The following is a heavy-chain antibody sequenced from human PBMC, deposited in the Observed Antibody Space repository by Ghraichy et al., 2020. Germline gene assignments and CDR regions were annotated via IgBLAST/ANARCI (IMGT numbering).Heavy chain of an antibody. Sequence: SQTLSLTCTVSGGSISSYYWSWIRQPPGKGLEWIGYIYYSGSTNYNPSLKSRVTISVDTSKNQFSLKLSSVTAADTAVYYCAGSNWGSFKDYWGQGTLVTVSS. D-gene: IGHD7-27*01. CDR2: IYYSGST. V-gene: IGHV4-59*01. CDR1: GGSISSYY. J-gene: IGHJ4*02. CDR3: AGSNWGSFKDY.